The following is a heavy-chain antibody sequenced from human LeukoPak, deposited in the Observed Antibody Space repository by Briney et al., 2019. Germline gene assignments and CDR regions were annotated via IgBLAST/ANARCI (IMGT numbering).Heavy chain of an antibody. CDR3: ARGGGDGPFDY. J-gene: IGHJ4*02. CDR1: GFTVSSNY. Sequence: GSLRLSCAASGFTVSSNYMSWVPQAPGKGLEWVSVIYSGGSTYYADSVKGRFTISRDNSKKTLYLKMNSLRAEDTAVYYCARGGGDGPFDYWGQGTLVTVSS. D-gene: IGHD3-16*01. CDR2: IYSGGST. V-gene: IGHV3-53*01.